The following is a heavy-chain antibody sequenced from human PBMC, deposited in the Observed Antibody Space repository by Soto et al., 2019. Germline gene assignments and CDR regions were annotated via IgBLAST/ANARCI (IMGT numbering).Heavy chain of an antibody. CDR1: GGTFSRYD. J-gene: IGHJ6*04. CDR2: IIPMFGTS. Sequence: GATVKVSCKASGGTFSRYDVSWVLRAPGQGLEWMGGIIPMFGTSKSAQKFQGRVTITADESMSTVYMELSSLRSEDTSGYYCASEYGRDLRYYYYFYAMGVWGRG. CDR3: ASEYGRDLRYYYYFYAMGV. D-gene: IGHD2-15*01. V-gene: IGHV1-69*13.